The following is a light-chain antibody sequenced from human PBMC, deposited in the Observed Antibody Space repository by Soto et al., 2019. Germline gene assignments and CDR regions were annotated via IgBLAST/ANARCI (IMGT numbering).Light chain of an antibody. Sequence: LTQPASVSGSPGQSIAISCTGTSSDVGAYNSVSWYQQYPGKAPKLMIHDVSNRPSGVSDRFSGSKSGNTASLTISGLQAEDEADYYCSSYTSSSSYVFGSGTKVTVL. CDR3: SSYTSSSSYV. J-gene: IGLJ1*01. V-gene: IGLV2-14*01. CDR1: SSDVGAYNS. CDR2: DVS.